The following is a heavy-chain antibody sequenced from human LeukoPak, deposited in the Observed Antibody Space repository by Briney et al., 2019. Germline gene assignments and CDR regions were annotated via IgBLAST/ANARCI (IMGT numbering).Heavy chain of an antibody. D-gene: IGHD3-3*01. CDR1: GFIFSSYS. Sequence: GGSLRLSCAASGFIFSSYSMNWVRQAPGKGLEWVSSISSRNSYIYYADSVKGRFTISRDNAKNSLYLQMNSLRAEDTAVYYCARDLSPPVGGYDFWSGLAGGYYYGMDVWGQGTTVTISS. CDR2: ISSRNSYI. V-gene: IGHV3-21*01. J-gene: IGHJ6*02. CDR3: ARDLSPPVGGYDFWSGLAGGYYYGMDV.